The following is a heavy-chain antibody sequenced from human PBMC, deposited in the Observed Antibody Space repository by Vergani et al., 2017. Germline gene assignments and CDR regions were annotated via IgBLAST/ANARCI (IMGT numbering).Heavy chain of an antibody. V-gene: IGHV5-51*01. CDR2: IHPADSDT. J-gene: IGHJ4*02. D-gene: IGHD3-22*01. CDR3: AKLYGRDSSGSKYFAY. CDR1: GYSFTNYW. Sequence: EVQLVQSGAEVKKPGESLKISCQISGYSFTNYWIGWVRQMPGKGLEWMGIIHPADSDTRYSPSFQGQVNISVDKSISTAYLQRSILRASDSAIYYCAKLYGRDSSGSKYFAYWGQGTLVTVSS.